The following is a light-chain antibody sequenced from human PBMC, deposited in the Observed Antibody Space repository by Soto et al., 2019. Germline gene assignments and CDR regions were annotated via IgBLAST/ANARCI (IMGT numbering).Light chain of an antibody. Sequence: QSVLTQPPSVSGAPGQRVTISCTGSSSNIGAGYDVHWYQQLPGTAPKLLIYGNSNRPSGVPDRFSGSKSGTSASLAITGLQAEDEADYYCQSYDSSLSGYVFGTGTKV. CDR1: SSNIGAGYD. CDR3: QSYDSSLSGYV. J-gene: IGLJ1*01. CDR2: GNS. V-gene: IGLV1-40*01.